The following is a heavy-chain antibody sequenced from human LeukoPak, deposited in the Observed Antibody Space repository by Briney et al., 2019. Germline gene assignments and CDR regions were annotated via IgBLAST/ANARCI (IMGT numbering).Heavy chain of an antibody. J-gene: IGHJ3*02. CDR3: ARGRYCSSTSCYFFFRGDAFDI. V-gene: IGHV1-18*01. CDR2: ISAYNGNT. D-gene: IGHD2-2*01. Sequence: ASVKVSCKASGYTFTSYGISWVRQAPGQGLEWMGWISAYNGNTNYAQKLQGRVTMTTDTSTSTAYMELRSLRSDDTAVYYCARGRYCSSTSCYFFFRGDAFDIWGQGTMVTVSS. CDR1: GYTFTSYG.